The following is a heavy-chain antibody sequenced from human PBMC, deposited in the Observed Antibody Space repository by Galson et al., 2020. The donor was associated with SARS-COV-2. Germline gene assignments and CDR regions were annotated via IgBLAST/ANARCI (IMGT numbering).Heavy chain of an antibody. CDR2: IYWDDYK. CDR1: GFSLITSEVG. CDR3: AHSRIHCTGSTCYIDALDI. V-gene: IGHV2-5*02. J-gene: IGHJ3*02. Sequence: SGPTLVKPTQTLTLTCRLSGFSLITSEVGVGWIRQPPGEALEWLALIYWDDYKVYRPSLKRRLTITKDTSKNQVVLTMTDMDPVDTATYYCAHSRIHCTGSTCYIDALDIWGQGTMVTVSS. D-gene: IGHD2-8*02.